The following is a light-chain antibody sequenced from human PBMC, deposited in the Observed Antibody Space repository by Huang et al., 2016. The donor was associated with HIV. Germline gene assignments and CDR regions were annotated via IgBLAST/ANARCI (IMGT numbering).Light chain of an antibody. CDR2: ASS. CDR1: QSIRTF. Sequence: IQMTQSPSSLSASIGDRVTISCRARQSIRTFLNWYQQKPGKYPKVLIEASSSLKRGVHSRFSGSGSGTDFTLTISSLEPEDFAVYYCQQRSNWSFGQGTRLEIK. CDR3: QQRSNWS. V-gene: IGKV1-39*01. J-gene: IGKJ5*01.